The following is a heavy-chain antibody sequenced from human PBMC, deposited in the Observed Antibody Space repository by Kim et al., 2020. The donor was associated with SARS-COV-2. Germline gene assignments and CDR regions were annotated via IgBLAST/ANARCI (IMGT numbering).Heavy chain of an antibody. Sequence: QGRFTITRDTSASTAYMELSSLRSEDTAVYYCARVDGYSGYDPGYYGMDVWGQGTTVTVSS. J-gene: IGHJ6*02. CDR3: ARVDGYSGYDPGYYGMDV. V-gene: IGHV1-3*01. D-gene: IGHD5-12*01.